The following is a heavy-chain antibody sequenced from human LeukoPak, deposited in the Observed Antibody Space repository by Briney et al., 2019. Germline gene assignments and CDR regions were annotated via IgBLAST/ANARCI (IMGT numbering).Heavy chain of an antibody. Sequence: SETLSLTCTVSGVSITSYYWSWIRQPPRKGLEWIGYIYYSGSTNYNPSLKSQVTISVDTSKNQFSLKLSSVTAADTAVYYCARDLDSGVFDYWGQGSLVTVSS. D-gene: IGHD5-12*01. CDR1: GVSITSYY. J-gene: IGHJ4*02. V-gene: IGHV4-59*01. CDR2: IYYSGST. CDR3: ARDLDSGVFDY.